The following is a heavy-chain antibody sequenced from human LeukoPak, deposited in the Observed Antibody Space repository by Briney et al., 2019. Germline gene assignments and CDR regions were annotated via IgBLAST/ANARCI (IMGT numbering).Heavy chain of an antibody. V-gene: IGHV4-38-2*01. Sequence: SETLSLTCAVSGYSISSGYYWGWIRQPPGKGLEWVGSIYHSGSTYYNPSLKSRVTISVDTSKNQFSLKLSSVTAADTAVYYCARSSPRQWLPEYFDYWGQGTLVTVSS. D-gene: IGHD6-19*01. CDR3: ARSSPRQWLPEYFDY. J-gene: IGHJ4*02. CDR1: GYSISSGYY. CDR2: IYHSGST.